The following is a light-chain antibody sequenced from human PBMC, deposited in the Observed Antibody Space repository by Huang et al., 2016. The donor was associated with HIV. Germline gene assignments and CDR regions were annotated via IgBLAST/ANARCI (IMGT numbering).Light chain of an antibody. J-gene: IGKJ3*01. CDR2: DAS. CDR3: QQYDILPFT. CDR1: QDISNY. V-gene: IGKV1-33*01. Sequence: DIQMTQSPSSLSASVGDRVTITCQASQDISNYLNWYQQRPGKAPKLLVYDASNLETGVPSRFSGSGSGTDFTFTITSLQPEYIATYYYQQYDILPFTFGPGTKVDIK.